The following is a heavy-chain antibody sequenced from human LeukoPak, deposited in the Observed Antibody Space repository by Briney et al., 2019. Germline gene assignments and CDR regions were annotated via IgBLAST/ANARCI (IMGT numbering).Heavy chain of an antibody. Sequence: ASVKVSCKASGYILTDYYMHWVRQAPGQGLEWMGWINPNSGDTNYAQKFQGRVTMTRDTSISTVYMELSRLRSDDTAVYYCARELGPGIAVALYYWGQGTLVTVSS. J-gene: IGHJ4*02. CDR1: GYILTDYY. CDR3: ARELGPGIAVALYY. V-gene: IGHV1-2*02. D-gene: IGHD6-19*01. CDR2: INPNSGDT.